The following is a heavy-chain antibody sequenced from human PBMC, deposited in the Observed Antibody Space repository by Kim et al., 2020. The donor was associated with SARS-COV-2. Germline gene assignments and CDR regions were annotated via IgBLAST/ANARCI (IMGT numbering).Heavy chain of an antibody. CDR3: AKFPYYYDSSGYYPHHDAFDI. Sequence: GGSLRLSCAASGFTFDDYAMHWVRQAPGKGLEWVSGISWNSGSIGYADSVKGRFTISRDNAKNSLYLQMNSLRAEDTALYYCAKFPYYYDSSGYYPHHDAFDIWGQGTMVTVSS. J-gene: IGHJ3*02. CDR1: GFTFDDYA. D-gene: IGHD3-22*01. CDR2: ISWNSGSI. V-gene: IGHV3-9*01.